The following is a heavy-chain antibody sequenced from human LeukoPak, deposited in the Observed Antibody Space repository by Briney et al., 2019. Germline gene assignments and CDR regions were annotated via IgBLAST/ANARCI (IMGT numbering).Heavy chain of an antibody. V-gene: IGHV1-24*01. Sequence: ASVKVSCKISGYTLTELSMHWVRQAPGKGLEWMGGFDPEDGETIYSQKFQGRVTMTEDTSTDTAYTELSSLRSEDTAVYYCATSGSYDFWSGYLEQYAFDIWGQGTMVTVS. D-gene: IGHD3-3*01. CDR1: GYTLTELS. J-gene: IGHJ3*02. CDR3: ATSGSYDFWSGYLEQYAFDI. CDR2: FDPEDGET.